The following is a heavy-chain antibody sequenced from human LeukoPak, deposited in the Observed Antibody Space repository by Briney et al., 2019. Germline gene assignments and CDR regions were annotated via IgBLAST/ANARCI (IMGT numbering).Heavy chain of an antibody. CDR2: MNPNSGNT. CDR1: GYTFTSYD. V-gene: IGHV1-8*01. D-gene: IGHD2-15*01. Sequence: ASVKVSCKASGYTFTSYDINWVRQATGQGLEWMGWMNPNSGNTGYAQEFQGRVTMTRNTSISTAYMDLSSLRSEDTAVYYCALLKGNFDYWGQGTLVTVSS. J-gene: IGHJ4*02. CDR3: ALLKGNFDY.